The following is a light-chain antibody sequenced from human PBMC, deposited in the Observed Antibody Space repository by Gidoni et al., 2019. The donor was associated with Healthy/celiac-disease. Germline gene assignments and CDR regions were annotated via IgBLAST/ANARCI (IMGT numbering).Light chain of an antibody. Sequence: DTVMTPSPDSLAVSLGERATINCQSSQRVLYSSNNKNYLAWYQQKPGQPPKLLIYCASTRESGVPDRFSGSGSGTDFTLTISSLQAEDVAVYYCQQYYSTPLTFXXXTKVEIK. CDR3: QQYYSTPLT. V-gene: IGKV4-1*01. J-gene: IGKJ4*01. CDR2: CAS. CDR1: QRVLYSSNNKNY.